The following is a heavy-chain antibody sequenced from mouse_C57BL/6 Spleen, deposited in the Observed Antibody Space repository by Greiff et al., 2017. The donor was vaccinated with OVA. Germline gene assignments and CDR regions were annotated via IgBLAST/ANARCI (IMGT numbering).Heavy chain of an antibody. J-gene: IGHJ1*03. V-gene: IGHV5-6*01. CDR1: GFTFSSYG. CDR2: INSGGSYT. CDR3: ARQEEGYGNYVWYFDV. D-gene: IGHD2-1*01. Sequence: EVQRVESGGDLVKPGGSLKLSCAASGFTFSSYGMSWVRQTPDKRLEWVATINSGGSYTYYPDSVKGRFTISRDNAKNTLYLQMSSLKSEDTAMYYCARQEEGYGNYVWYFDVWGTGTTVTVSS.